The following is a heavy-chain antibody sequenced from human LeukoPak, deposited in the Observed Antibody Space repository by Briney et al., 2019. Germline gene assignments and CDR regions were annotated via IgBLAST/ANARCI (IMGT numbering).Heavy chain of an antibody. CDR1: GYSISSGYY. CDR2: IYHSGST. D-gene: IGHD4-17*01. Sequence: SETLSLTCTVSGYSISSGYYWGWIRQPPGKGLEWIGSIYHSGSTYYNPSLKSRVTISVDTSKNQFSLKLSSVTAADTAVYYCARADYGEFDYWGQGTLVTVSS. J-gene: IGHJ4*02. V-gene: IGHV4-38-2*02. CDR3: ARADYGEFDY.